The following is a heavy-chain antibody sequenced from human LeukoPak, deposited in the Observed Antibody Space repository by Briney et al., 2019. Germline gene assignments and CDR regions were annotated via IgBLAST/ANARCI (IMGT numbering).Heavy chain of an antibody. D-gene: IGHD3-10*01. Sequence: GGSLRLSCAASGFTVSSNYMSWVRQAPGKGLEWVSVIYSGGSTYYADSVKGRFTISRDNSKNTLYLQMNSLRAEDTAVYYCAKGITAGIRGNYFDYWGQGTLVTVSS. CDR3: AKGITAGIRGNYFDY. V-gene: IGHV3-53*01. CDR1: GFTVSSNY. J-gene: IGHJ4*02. CDR2: IYSGGST.